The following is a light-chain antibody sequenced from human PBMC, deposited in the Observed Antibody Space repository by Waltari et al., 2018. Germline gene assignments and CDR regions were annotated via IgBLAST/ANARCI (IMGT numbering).Light chain of an antibody. V-gene: IGKV3-11*01. J-gene: IGKJ2*01. CDR2: DAS. CDR3: QQRANWPPMYT. Sequence: ELVLTQSQATLSLYPGERAILYCRASQSVSNFLAWYQQKPGQAPRLLIYDASTRAAGIPARFSGSGSGTDFILTISSLEPEDFAVYYCQQRANWPPMYTFGQGTKLEIK. CDR1: QSVSNF.